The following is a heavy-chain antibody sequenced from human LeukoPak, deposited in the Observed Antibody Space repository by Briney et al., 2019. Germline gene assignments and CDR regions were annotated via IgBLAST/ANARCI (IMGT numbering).Heavy chain of an antibody. CDR2: VWHDASKN. J-gene: IGHJ4*02. CDR1: GITLSNYG. CDR3: ARDADTSGHYSYFDY. V-gene: IGHV3-33*08. Sequence: GGSLRLSCAVSGITLSNYGMNWVRQAPGKGLEWVAGVWHDASKNLYRDSVKGRFTISRDNSKNILSLQMDSLRDDDTAVYYRARDADTSGHYSYFDYWGQGALVIVSS. D-gene: IGHD6-19*01.